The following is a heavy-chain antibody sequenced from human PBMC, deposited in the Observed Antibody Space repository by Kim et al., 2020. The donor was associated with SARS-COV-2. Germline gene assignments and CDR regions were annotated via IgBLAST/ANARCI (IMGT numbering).Heavy chain of an antibody. Sequence: GGSLRLSCAASGFTFSSYGMHWVRQAPGKGLEWVAVIWYDGSNKYYADSVKGRFTISRDNSKNTLYLQMNSLRAEDTAVYYCTPLWFGEGLLFDIWGQGTMVTVSS. J-gene: IGHJ3*02. CDR1: GFTFSSYG. CDR3: TPLWFGEGLLFDI. CDR2: IWYDGSNK. D-gene: IGHD3-10*01. V-gene: IGHV3-33*01.